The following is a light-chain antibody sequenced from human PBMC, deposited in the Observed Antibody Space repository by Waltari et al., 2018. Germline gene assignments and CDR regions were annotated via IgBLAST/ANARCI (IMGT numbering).Light chain of an antibody. CDR1: NNDVGTYDL. CDR3: CSYAGTWL. Sequence: SALTQPASMSASPGQSITISCTATNNDVGTYDLVSWYQQHPGRAPKLLIFQGTKRPSEVSGRFSGSKSADTASLTSSGLQPEDEADYYCCSYAGTWLFGGGTKVTVL. V-gene: IGLV2-23*01. J-gene: IGLJ3*02. CDR2: QGT.